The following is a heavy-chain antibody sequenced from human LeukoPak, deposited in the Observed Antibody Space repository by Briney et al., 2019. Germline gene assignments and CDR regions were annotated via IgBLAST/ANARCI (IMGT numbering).Heavy chain of an antibody. J-gene: IGHJ4*02. D-gene: IGHD5-18*01. CDR1: GGSVSSGSYY. Sequence: SETLSLTCTVSGGSVSSGSYYWSGIRQPPGKGLEWMGYIYYSGSTNYNPSLKSRVTISVGTSKNQFSLKLSSVTAADTAVYYCARGRFSYGYPYYFDYWGQGTLVTVSS. CDR3: ARGRFSYGYPYYFDY. V-gene: IGHV4-61*01. CDR2: IYYSGST.